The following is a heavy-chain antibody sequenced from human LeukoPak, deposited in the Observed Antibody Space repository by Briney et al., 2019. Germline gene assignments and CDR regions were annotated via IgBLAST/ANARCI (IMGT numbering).Heavy chain of an antibody. V-gene: IGHV4-61*01. CDR1: GGSISSSSYY. Sequence: SETLSLTCTVSGGSISSSSYYWGWIRQPPGKGLEWIGYIYYSGSTNYNPSLKSRVTISVDTSKNQFSLKLSSVTAADTAVYYCARDPSGFSGYMWGQGTLVTVSS. CDR3: ARDPSGFSGYM. J-gene: IGHJ4*02. CDR2: IYYSGST. D-gene: IGHD5-12*01.